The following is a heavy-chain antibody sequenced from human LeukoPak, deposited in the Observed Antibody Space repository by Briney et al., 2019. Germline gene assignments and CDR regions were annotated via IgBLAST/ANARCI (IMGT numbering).Heavy chain of an antibody. CDR1: GGSISSGGYY. CDR2: IYHSGST. CDR3: ARDGDCSGGSCYSGSRYYGMDV. D-gene: IGHD2-15*01. Sequence: SETLSLTCTVSGGSISSGGYYWSWIRQPPGKGLEWIGYIYHSGSTYYNPSLKSRVTISVDTSKNQFSLKLSSVTAADTAVYYCARDGDCSGGSCYSGSRYYGMDVWGQGTTVTVSS. J-gene: IGHJ6*02. V-gene: IGHV4-61*08.